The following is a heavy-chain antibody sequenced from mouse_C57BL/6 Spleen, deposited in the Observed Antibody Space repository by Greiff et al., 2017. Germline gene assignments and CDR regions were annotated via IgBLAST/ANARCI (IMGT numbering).Heavy chain of an antibody. CDR3: ARAVTTTYDYYAMDY. Sequence: QVQLQQPGAELVRPGSSVKLSCKASGYTFTSYWMHWVKQRPIQGLEWIGNIDPSDSETHYNQKFKDKATLTVDKSSSTAYMQLSSLTSEDSAVYYCARAVTTTYDYYAMDYWGQGTSVTVSS. CDR1: GYTFTSYW. J-gene: IGHJ4*01. V-gene: IGHV1-52*01. D-gene: IGHD2-2*01. CDR2: IDPSDSET.